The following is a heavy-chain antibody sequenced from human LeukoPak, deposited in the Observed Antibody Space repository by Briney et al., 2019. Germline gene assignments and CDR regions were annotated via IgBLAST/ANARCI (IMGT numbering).Heavy chain of an antibody. CDR1: GDTFSSYY. V-gene: IGHV1-2*02. D-gene: IGHD5-24*01. CDR3: ARVEMATYHFDY. J-gene: IGHJ4*02. Sequence: ASVKVSCKASGDTFSSYYMHWVRQAPGQGLEWTGWINPNSGGTNYAQKFQGRVTMTRDTSISTAYMELSRLRSDDTAVYYCARVEMATYHFDYWGQGTLVTVSS. CDR2: INPNSGGT.